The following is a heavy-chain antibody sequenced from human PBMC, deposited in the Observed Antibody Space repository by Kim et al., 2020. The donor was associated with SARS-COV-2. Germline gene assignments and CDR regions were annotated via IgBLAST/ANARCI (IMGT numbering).Heavy chain of an antibody. V-gene: IGHV1-18*01. CDR3: ARSRGLVVVAAYYYMDV. D-gene: IGHD2-15*01. CDR1: GYTFTSYG. Sequence: ASVKVSCKASGYTFTSYGISWVRQAPGQGLEWMGWISAYNGNPNYAQKLQGRVTMTTDTSTSTAYMELRSLRSDDTAVYYCARSRGLVVVAAYYYMDVWGKGTTVTVSS. J-gene: IGHJ6*03. CDR2: ISAYNGNP.